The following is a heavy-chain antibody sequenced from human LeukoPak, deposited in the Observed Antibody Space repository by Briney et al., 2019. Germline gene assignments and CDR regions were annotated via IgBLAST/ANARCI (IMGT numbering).Heavy chain of an antibody. CDR2: IYYSEST. CDR1: GGSISSGYYY. CDR3: ARHSRSGYSDYGSAFDI. J-gene: IGHJ3*02. V-gene: IGHV4-39*01. D-gene: IGHD5-12*01. Sequence: SETLSLTCGVSGGSISSGYYYRDWTRQPPGKGLEWIGSIYYSESTSYNPSLKRRIAISVDTSKSQFSLNLSSVTAADTAVYYCARHSRSGYSDYGSAFDIWGQGTMVTVSS.